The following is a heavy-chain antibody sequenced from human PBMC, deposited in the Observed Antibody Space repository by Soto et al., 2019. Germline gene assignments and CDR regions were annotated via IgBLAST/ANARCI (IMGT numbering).Heavy chain of an antibody. CDR3: ARGLILWFGELSRRGGYYYYMDV. V-gene: IGHV4-34*01. Sequence: QVQLQQWGAGLLKPSETLSLTCAVYGGSFSGYQWSWIRQTPGKGLEWIGEINDSGNINYNPSLTSRVTISLDTPKKQISLKLSSVTAADSAVYYCARGLILWFGELSRRGGYYYYMDVWGKGTTVTVSS. CDR2: INDSGNI. J-gene: IGHJ6*03. D-gene: IGHD3-10*01. CDR1: GGSFSGYQ.